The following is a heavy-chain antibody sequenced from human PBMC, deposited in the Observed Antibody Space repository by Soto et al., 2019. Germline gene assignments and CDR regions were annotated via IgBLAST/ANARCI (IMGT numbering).Heavy chain of an antibody. D-gene: IGHD3-10*01. J-gene: IGHJ5*02. CDR1: GGSFSGYY. Sequence: SETLSLTYAVCGGSFSGYYWSWIRQPPGKGLEWIGEINHSGSTNYNPSLQSRVTISVDTSKNQFSLKLSSVTAADTAVYYCARKRWFGELFEGNWFDPWGQGTLVTVSS. CDR3: ARKRWFGELFEGNWFDP. V-gene: IGHV4-34*01. CDR2: INHSGST.